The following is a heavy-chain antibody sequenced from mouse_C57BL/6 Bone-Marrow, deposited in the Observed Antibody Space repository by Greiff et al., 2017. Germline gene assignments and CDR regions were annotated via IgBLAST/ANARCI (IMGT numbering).Heavy chain of an antibody. V-gene: IGHV14-3*01. Sequence: VQLKQSVAELVRPGASVKLSCTASGFNIKNTYMHWVKQRPEQGLEWIGRIDPANGNTKYAPKFQGKATITADTSSNTAYLQLSSLTSEDTAIYYCARSEDYGSSYRWYFDVWGTGTTVTVSS. J-gene: IGHJ1*03. CDR1: GFNIKNTY. D-gene: IGHD1-1*01. CDR3: ARSEDYGSSYRWYFDV. CDR2: IDPANGNT.